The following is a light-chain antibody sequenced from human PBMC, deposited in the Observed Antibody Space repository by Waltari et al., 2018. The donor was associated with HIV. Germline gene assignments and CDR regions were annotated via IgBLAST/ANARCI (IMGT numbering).Light chain of an antibody. J-gene: IGKJ1*01. CDR3: QQYKNWPPLT. V-gene: IGKV3-15*01. Sequence: ETVMTQSPGTLSASPGDTVTLSCTASQSIDDKLAWYQQKPGQSPRLLIYAASTGATSVPGRFSGSGSGTQFTLTIRNLQSEDSAVYYCQQYKNWPPLTFGQGTKVEIK. CDR2: AAS. CDR1: QSIDDK.